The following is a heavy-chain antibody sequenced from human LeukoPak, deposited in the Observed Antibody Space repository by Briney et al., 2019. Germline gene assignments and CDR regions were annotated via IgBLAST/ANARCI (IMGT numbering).Heavy chain of an antibody. CDR3: ARAGMATSTPFDY. D-gene: IGHD5-24*01. V-gene: IGHV3-33*01. CDR1: GFTFSSYG. Sequence: PGGSLRLSCAASGFTFSSYGMHWVRQAPGKGLEWVAVIWYDGSNKYYADSVKGRFTISRDNSKNTLYLQMNSLRAEDTAVYYCARAGMATSTPFDYWGQGTLVTVSS. CDR2: IWYDGSNK. J-gene: IGHJ4*02.